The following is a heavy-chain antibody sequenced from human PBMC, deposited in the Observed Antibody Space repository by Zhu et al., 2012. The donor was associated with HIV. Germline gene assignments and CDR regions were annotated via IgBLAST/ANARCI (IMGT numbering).Heavy chain of an antibody. V-gene: IGHV4-4*09. J-gene: IGHJ4*01. CDR3: AREGQRLGNDV. D-gene: IGHD1-1*01. Sequence: QVQLQESGPGLLRPSQTLSVTCTVSGGSIANKYWGWIRQPPGKGLEWIGYIYSSGTTNYNPSLKSRVTISIDTSKNQFSLTLTSLTAADTAVYYCAREGQRLGNDVWGQGTLVHRLL. CDR1: GGSIANKY. CDR2: IYSSGTT.